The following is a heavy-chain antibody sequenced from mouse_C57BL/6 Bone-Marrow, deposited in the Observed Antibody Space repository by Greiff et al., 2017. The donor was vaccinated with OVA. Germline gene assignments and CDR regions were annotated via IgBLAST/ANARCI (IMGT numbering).Heavy chain of an antibody. Sequence: EVQGVESRGDLVKPGGSLKLSCAASGFTFSSYGMSWVRQTPDKRLEWVATISSGGSYTYYPDSVKGRFTISRDNAKNTLYLQMSSLKSEDTAMYYCARHEGSPLGVWGTGTTVTVSS. CDR2: ISSGGSYT. CDR3: ARHEGSPLGV. V-gene: IGHV5-6*01. CDR1: GFTFSSYG. J-gene: IGHJ1*03.